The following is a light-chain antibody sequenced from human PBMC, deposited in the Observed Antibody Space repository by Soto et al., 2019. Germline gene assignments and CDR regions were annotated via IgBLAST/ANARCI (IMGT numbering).Light chain of an antibody. J-gene: IGKJ2*01. CDR1: QSVGSN. CDR2: GAS. Sequence: EMVMTQSPATLSVSPGDGATLSCRASQSVGSNLAWFQQKPGQAPRLLIYGASTRATGIPARFSGSGSGTEFTLTISSLQSEDFAVYYCQQYHNWPRTFGQGTKLEIK. CDR3: QQYHNWPRT. V-gene: IGKV3-15*01.